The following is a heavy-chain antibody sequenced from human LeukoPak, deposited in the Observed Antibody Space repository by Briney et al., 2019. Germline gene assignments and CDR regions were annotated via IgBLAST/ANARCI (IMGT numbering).Heavy chain of an antibody. CDR2: ISGSGGST. Sequence: PGGSLRLSCAASGFTFSSYAMSWVRQAPGKGLEWVSAISGSGGSTYYADSVKGRFTISRDNAKNSLYLQMNSLRAEDTAVYYCARGRRGHRYCSGGSCYSDYWGQGTLVTVSS. CDR1: GFTFSSYA. V-gene: IGHV3-23*01. CDR3: ARGRRGHRYCSGGSCYSDY. J-gene: IGHJ4*02. D-gene: IGHD2-15*01.